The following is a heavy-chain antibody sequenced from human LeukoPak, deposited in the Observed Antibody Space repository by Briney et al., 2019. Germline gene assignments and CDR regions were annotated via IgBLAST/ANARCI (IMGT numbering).Heavy chain of an antibody. CDR2: IYPSDSDT. V-gene: IGHV5-51*01. CDR3: ARRSSWYGNY. CDR1: GYSFTSYW. J-gene: IGHJ4*02. Sequence: GESLKISCKDSGYSFTSYWIAWVRQMPGKGLEWMGIIYPSDSDTRYSPSFQGQVTISADKSISTAYLQWSSLKASDTAMYFCARRSSWYGNYWGQGTLVTVSS. D-gene: IGHD6-13*01.